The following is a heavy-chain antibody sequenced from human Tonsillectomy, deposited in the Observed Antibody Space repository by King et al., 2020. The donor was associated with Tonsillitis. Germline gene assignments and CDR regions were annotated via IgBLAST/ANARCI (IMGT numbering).Heavy chain of an antibody. Sequence: VQLVESGGGLVHPGGSLRLSCAASGFTFSSYWMSWVRQAPGKGLEWVANIKQDGSEKYYVDSVKGRFTISRDNAKNSLYLQMNSLRAEDTAVYYCARDAAGEVTGYYKPNFDYWGQGTLVTVSS. D-gene: IGHD3-9*01. CDR3: ARDAAGEVTGYYKPNFDY. CDR1: GFTFSSYW. CDR2: IKQDGSEK. V-gene: IGHV3-7*03. J-gene: IGHJ4*02.